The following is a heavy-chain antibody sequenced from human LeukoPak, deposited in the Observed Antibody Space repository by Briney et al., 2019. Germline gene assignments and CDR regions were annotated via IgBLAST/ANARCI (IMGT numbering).Heavy chain of an antibody. CDR1: GFTFSSYA. D-gene: IGHD3-22*01. CDR3: AKDMYYYDSSGYPSFDY. CDR2: ISGSGGST. V-gene: IGHV3-23*01. J-gene: IGHJ4*02. Sequence: GGSLRLSCAASGFTFSSYAMSWVRQAPEKGLEWVSAISGSGGSTYYADSVKGRFTISRDNSKNTLYLQMNSLRAEDTAVYYCAKDMYYYDSSGYPSFDYWGQGTLVTVSS.